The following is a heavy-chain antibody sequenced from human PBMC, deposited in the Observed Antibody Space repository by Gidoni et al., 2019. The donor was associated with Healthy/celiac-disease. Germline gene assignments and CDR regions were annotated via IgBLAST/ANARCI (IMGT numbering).Heavy chain of an antibody. CDR2: ISGSGGST. CDR1: GFTFSSYA. J-gene: IGHJ2*01. CDR3: AKDWQWLVNWYFDL. V-gene: IGHV3-23*04. D-gene: IGHD6-19*01. Sequence: EVQLVESGGGLVQPGGSLRLSCTASGFTFSSYAMSWVRQAPGKGLEWGSAISGSGGSTYYADSVKGRFTISRDNSKNTLYLQMNSRRAEDTAVYYCAKDWQWLVNWYFDLWGRGTLVTVSS.